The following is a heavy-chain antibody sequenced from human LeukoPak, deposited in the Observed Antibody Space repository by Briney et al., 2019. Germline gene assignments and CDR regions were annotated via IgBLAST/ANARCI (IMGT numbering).Heavy chain of an antibody. V-gene: IGHV3-21*01. CDR2: ISSSSSYI. Sequence: GGSLRFSCAASGFTFSSYSMNWVRQAPGKGLEWVSSISSSSSYIYYADLVKGRFTISRDNAKNSLYLQMNSLRAEDTAVYYCARTIAAAGEVDYWGQGTLVTVSS. D-gene: IGHD6-13*01. J-gene: IGHJ4*02. CDR3: ARTIAAAGEVDY. CDR1: GFTFSSYS.